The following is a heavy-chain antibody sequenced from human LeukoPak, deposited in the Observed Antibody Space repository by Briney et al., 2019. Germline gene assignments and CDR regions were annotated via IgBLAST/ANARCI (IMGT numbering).Heavy chain of an antibody. CDR2: ISYDGSNK. CDR3: ARDQLMIQGGSFDY. Sequence: GGSLRLSCAASGFTFSSYAMHWVRQAPGKGLEWVAVISYDGSNKYYADSVKGRFTISRDNSKNTLYLQMNSLRAEDTAVYYCARDQLMIQGGSFDYWGQGTLVTVSS. V-gene: IGHV3-30*04. CDR1: GFTFSSYA. D-gene: IGHD3-16*01. J-gene: IGHJ4*02.